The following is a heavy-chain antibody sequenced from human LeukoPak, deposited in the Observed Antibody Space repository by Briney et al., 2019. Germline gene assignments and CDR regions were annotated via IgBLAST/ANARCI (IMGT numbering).Heavy chain of an antibody. CDR3: ARSYYDFWSGPWGAFDI. CDR2: INPSGGST. Sequence: ASVKVSCKASGYTFTSYYMHWVRQAPGQGLEWMGIINPSGGSTNYAQKFQGRVTMTRDTSTSTVYMELSSLRSEDTAVYYCARSYYDFWSGPWGAFDIWGQGTMVTVSS. V-gene: IGHV1-46*01. J-gene: IGHJ3*02. D-gene: IGHD3-3*01. CDR1: GYTFTSYY.